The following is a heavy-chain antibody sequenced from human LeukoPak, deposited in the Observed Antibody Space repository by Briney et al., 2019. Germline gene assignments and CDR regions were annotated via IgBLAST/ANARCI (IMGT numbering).Heavy chain of an antibody. CDR3: ATDAYRGLGY. Sequence: GGSLRLSCVTYGITFSNYYMHWVRQVPGEGLVWVSHIIQDGSVTSYADSVKGRFTISRDNAKNTVYLQLNNLRAEDTAVYYCATDAYRGLGYWGQGTLVTVSS. D-gene: IGHD3-16*01. V-gene: IGHV3-74*01. CDR2: IIQDGSVT. CDR1: GITFSNYY. J-gene: IGHJ4*01.